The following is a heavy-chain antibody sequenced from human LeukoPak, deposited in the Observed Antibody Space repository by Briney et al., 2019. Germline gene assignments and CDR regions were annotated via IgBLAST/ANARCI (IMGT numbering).Heavy chain of an antibody. V-gene: IGHV3-23*01. CDR3: AKSVYYDSSGYLY. Sequence: GGSLRLSCAASGFTFSSYAMSWVRQAPGKGLEWVSAISGSGGSTYYADSVKGRFTISRDNSKNTLYLQMSSLRAEDTAVYYCAKSVYYDSSGYLYWGQGTLVTVSS. CDR1: GFTFSSYA. D-gene: IGHD3-22*01. CDR2: ISGSGGST. J-gene: IGHJ4*02.